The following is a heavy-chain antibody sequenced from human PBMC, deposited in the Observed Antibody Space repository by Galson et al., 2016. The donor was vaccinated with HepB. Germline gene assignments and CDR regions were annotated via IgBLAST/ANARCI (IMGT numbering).Heavy chain of an antibody. CDR1: GFTFDNYT. CDR3: AKGPSSFLIYGMDV. J-gene: IGHJ6*04. Sequence: SLRLSCAASGFTFDNYTMNWLRQAPGKGLEWVSSVSHSSTYVYYADSVEGRFTISRDNAKNSLYLEMNSLRAEDTTVYYCAKGPSSFLIYGMDVWGKGTTVTVSS. D-gene: IGHD2/OR15-2a*01. V-gene: IGHV3-21*04. CDR2: VSHSSTYV.